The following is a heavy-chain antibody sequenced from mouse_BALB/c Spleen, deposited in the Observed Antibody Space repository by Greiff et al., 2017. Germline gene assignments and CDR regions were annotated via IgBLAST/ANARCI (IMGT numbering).Heavy chain of an antibody. J-gene: IGHJ3*01. D-gene: IGHD2-14*01. Sequence: VQLQQSGAELVRPGASVKLSCKALGYTFTDYEMSWVNQTPVHGLEWIGDIHPGSGGTAYTQKFKGHATLTADKSSSTAYMELSSLTSEDSAVYYCTRGNRHDEFACWGEGTKVTVAA. CDR2: IHPGSGGT. V-gene: IGHV1-15*01. CDR3: TRGNRHDEFAC. CDR1: GYTFTDYE.